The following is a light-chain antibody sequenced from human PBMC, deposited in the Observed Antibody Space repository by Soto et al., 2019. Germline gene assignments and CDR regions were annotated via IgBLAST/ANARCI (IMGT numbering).Light chain of an antibody. J-gene: IGLJ1*01. CDR2: GVS. Sequence: QSVLTQPASVSGSPGQPITISCTGTISDFVVYNYVSWYQQHPGKAPKLMIYGVSNRPSGVSNRFSGSKSGNTASLTISGLQADDEADYYCSSHTTSSALQVFGTGTKVTVL. V-gene: IGLV2-14*01. CDR3: SSHTTSSALQV. CDR1: ISDFVVYNY.